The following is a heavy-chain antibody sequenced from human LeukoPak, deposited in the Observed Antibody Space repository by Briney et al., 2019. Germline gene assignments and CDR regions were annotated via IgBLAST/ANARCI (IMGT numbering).Heavy chain of an antibody. CDR2: ISSSSSTI. CDR3: ARDDGIAAAGPNWFDP. Sequence: GSLRLSCAASGFTFSSYSMNWVRQAPGKGLEWVSYISSSSSTIYYADSVKGRFTISRDNAKNSLYLQMNSLRAEDTAVYYCARDDGIAAAGPNWFDPWGQGTLVTVSS. CDR1: GFTFSSYS. V-gene: IGHV3-48*01. D-gene: IGHD6-13*01. J-gene: IGHJ5*02.